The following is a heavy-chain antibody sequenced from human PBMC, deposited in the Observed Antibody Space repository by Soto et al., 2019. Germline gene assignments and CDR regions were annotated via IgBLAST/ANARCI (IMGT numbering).Heavy chain of an antibody. J-gene: IGHJ4*02. V-gene: IGHV1-3*01. Sequence: QVQLVQSGAEVKKPGASVKVSCKASGYDFSSYPINWERQAPGQRPEWVGWINVANGNTQYSRKVQDRVTITRDTSATTVYMLLSSLRSEDTAVYFCARRGLPSTIGGAAWAYLDHWGQGTLVTVSS. D-gene: IGHD1-26*01. CDR1: GYDFSSYP. CDR3: ARRGLPSTIGGAAWAYLDH. CDR2: INVANGNT.